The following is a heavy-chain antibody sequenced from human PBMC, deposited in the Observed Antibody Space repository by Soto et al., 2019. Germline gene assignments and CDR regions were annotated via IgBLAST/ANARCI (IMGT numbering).Heavy chain of an antibody. CDR3: ARAPPLAAAGKNWFDT. CDR2: INHSGST. Sequence: QVQLQQWGAGLLKPSETLSLTCAVYGGSFSGYYWSWIRQPPGKGLEWIGEINHSGSTNYNPSLRSGVTMAVDTSKNHFSLKLSSVTAAATAVYYCARAPPLAAAGKNWFDTWGQGTLVTVSS. V-gene: IGHV4-34*01. CDR1: GGSFSGYY. J-gene: IGHJ5*02. D-gene: IGHD6-13*01.